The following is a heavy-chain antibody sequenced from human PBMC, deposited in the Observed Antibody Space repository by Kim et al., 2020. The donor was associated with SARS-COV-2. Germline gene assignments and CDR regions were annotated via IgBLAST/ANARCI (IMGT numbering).Heavy chain of an antibody. J-gene: IGHJ4*02. Sequence: SETLSLTCAVYGGSFSGYYWSWIRQPPGKGLEWIGEINHSGSTNYNPYLKSRVTISVDTSKNQFSLKLSYVTAADTAVYYCARAARGNYYGSGSYYGYWGQGTLVTVSS. V-gene: IGHV4-34*01. CDR2: INHSGST. D-gene: IGHD3-10*01. CDR3: ARAARGNYYGSGSYYGY. CDR1: GGSFSGYY.